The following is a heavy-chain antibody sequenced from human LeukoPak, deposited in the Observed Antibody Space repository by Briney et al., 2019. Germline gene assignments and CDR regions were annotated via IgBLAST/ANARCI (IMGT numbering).Heavy chain of an antibody. D-gene: IGHD3-9*01. CDR1: GFTFSDYN. CDR2: ITNGGSTI. J-gene: IGHJ6*02. V-gene: IGHV3-11*01. Sequence: TGGSLRLSCAASGFTFSDYNMNWVRQASGKGLEWVSYITNGGSTIHHADSVKGRFTISRDNAKKTLYLQMNSLRAEDTAVYYCARSIGLTGGGVDVWGQGTTVTVSS. CDR3: ARSIGLTGGGVDV.